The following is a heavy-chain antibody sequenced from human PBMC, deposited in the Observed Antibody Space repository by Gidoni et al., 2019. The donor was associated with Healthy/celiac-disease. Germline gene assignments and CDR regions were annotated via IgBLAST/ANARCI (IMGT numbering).Heavy chain of an antibody. CDR3: ARDSSILTGRDLDY. D-gene: IGHD3-9*01. V-gene: IGHV3-11*01. Sequence: QVQLVESGGGLVKPGGSLSLPGAASGFIFRAYYMREIRQAPGKGLEWVSYISSSGSTIYYADSVKGRFTISRDNAKNSLYLQMNSLRAEDTAVYYCARDSSILTGRDLDYWGQGTLVTVSS. CDR1: GFIFRAYY. J-gene: IGHJ4*02. CDR2: ISSSGSTI.